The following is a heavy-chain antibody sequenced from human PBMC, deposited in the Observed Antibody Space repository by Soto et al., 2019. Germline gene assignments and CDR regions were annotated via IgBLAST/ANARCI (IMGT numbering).Heavy chain of an antibody. D-gene: IGHD1-1*01. J-gene: IGHJ4*02. CDR3: AKRATGTYFDY. V-gene: IGHV3-48*01. Sequence: PGGSLRLSCAASGFTFSSYSMNWGRQAPGKGLEWVSDISSSSDSIYYADSVKGRFTISRDNSKNSLYLQMNSLRAEDTAVYYCAKRATGTYFDYWGQGTLVTVSS. CDR1: GFTFSSYS. CDR2: ISSSSDSI.